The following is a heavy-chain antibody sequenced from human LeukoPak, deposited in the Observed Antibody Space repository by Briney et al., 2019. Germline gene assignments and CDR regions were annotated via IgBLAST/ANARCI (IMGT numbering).Heavy chain of an antibody. CDR1: GGSFIGYY. D-gene: IGHD6-6*01. CDR2: INHSGST. V-gene: IGHV4-34*01. J-gene: IGHJ4*02. CDR3: ARGVARSSKFHFSYYFDY. Sequence: PSETLSLTCAVSGGSFIGYYWSWIRQPPGKGLEWIGEINHSGSTNYNPSLKSRVTISVDTSKNQFSLKLSSVTAADTAVYYCARGVARSSKFHFSYYFDYWGQGTLVTVSS.